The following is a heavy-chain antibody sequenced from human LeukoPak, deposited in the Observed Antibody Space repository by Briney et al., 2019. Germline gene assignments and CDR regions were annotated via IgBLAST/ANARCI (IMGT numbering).Heavy chain of an antibody. CDR2: ISYDGSNK. CDR3: AKDAVRGGEIGRVGY. Sequence: PGGSLRLSCAASGFTFSSYAMHWVRQAPGKGLEWVAVISYDGSNKYYADSVKGRFTISRDNSKNTLYLQMSSLRAEDTAVFYCAKDAVRGGEIGRVGYWGQGTLVTVSS. J-gene: IGHJ4*02. D-gene: IGHD3-10*02. V-gene: IGHV3-30*04. CDR1: GFTFSSYA.